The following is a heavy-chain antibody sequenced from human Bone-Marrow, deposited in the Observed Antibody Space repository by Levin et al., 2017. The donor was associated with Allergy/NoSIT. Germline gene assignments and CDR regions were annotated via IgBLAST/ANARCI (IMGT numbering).Heavy chain of an antibody. V-gene: IGHV1-69*02. Sequence: SVKVSCKASGGTFSSYTISWVRQAPGQGLEWMGRIIPILGIANYAQKFQGRVTITADKSTSTAYMELSSLRSEDTAVYYCARGPPQRYCSSTSCYTGVDRFDPWGQGTLVTVSS. CDR2: IIPILGIA. D-gene: IGHD2-2*02. J-gene: IGHJ5*02. CDR3: ARGPPQRYCSSTSCYTGVDRFDP. CDR1: GGTFSSYT.